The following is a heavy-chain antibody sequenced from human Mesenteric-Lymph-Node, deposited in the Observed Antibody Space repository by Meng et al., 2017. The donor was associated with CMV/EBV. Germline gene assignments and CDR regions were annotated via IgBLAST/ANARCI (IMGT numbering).Heavy chain of an antibody. D-gene: IGHD1-26*01. J-gene: IGHJ4*02. V-gene: IGHV3-30-3*01. Sequence: CAAAGFSFSNYAMRWGRQAPGKGLEWVAVISFDSNSIYYADSVKGRFTISRDNPKNTLFLQMNTLRAEDTAVYYCARSGPGSYSYFDYWGQGTLVTVSS. CDR2: ISFDSNSI. CDR1: GFSFSNYA. CDR3: ARSGPGSYSYFDY.